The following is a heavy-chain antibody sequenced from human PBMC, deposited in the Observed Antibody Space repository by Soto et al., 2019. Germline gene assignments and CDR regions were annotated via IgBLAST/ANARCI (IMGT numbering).Heavy chain of an antibody. Sequence: PSETLSLTCTVSRGSRSRGYYSWSWFFHHKEKGLEWIGYIYYSGSTYYNPSLKSRVTISVDTSKNQFSLKLSSVTAADTAVYYCARRVGVVVPAAILTPGWFDPWGQGTLVTVSS. CDR3: ARRVGVVVPAAILTPGWFDP. CDR2: IYYSGST. D-gene: IGHD2-2*01. V-gene: IGHV4-30-4*01. CDR1: RGSRSRGYYS. J-gene: IGHJ5*02.